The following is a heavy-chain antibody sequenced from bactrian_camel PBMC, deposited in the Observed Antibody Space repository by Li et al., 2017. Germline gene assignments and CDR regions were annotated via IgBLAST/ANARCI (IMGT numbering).Heavy chain of an antibody. J-gene: IGHJ4*01. CDR2: ICSGGGGT. D-gene: IGHD2*01. CDR3: AGVGPLKLRLSLLPSDYDY. V-gene: IGHV3-1*01. Sequence: QLVESGGGLVQAGGSLRLSCTASGLTFEHHAMGWFRQAPGQEREGVAAICSGGGGTIYAPTVKGRFTIEPGDAQNTLHLRMDSLRDEDTAMYYCAGVGPLKLRLSLLPSDYDYWGQGTQVTVS. CDR1: GLTFEHHA.